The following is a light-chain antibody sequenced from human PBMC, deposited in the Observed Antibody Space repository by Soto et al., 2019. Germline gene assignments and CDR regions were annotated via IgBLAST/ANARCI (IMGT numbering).Light chain of an antibody. CDR3: QQFNRYPRT. V-gene: IGKV1-9*01. J-gene: IGKJ1*01. Sequence: DIQLTQSPSFLSASEGDRVTIACRASQGISNLLAWYQQKPGEAPKLLISFASSLQSGVPSRFTGSGSGTEFTLTVSSLQPEDFATYYCQQFNRYPRTFGQGTKVEIK. CDR2: FAS. CDR1: QGISNL.